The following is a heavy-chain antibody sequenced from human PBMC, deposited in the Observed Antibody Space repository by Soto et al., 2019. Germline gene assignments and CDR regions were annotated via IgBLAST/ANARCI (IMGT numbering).Heavy chain of an antibody. CDR2: LHSTGAT. CDR3: VRDVPAAGTDWFDP. J-gene: IGHJ5*02. CDR1: GGFINNYC. D-gene: IGHD6-13*01. V-gene: IGHV4-4*07. Sequence: SETLSLTCTVSGGFINNYCWSWIRQAADKRLEWIGRLHSTGATNYNPSLRSRVTMSVDKSKNQFSLNLASVTAADTAVYYCVRDVPAAGTDWFDPWGQGTLVTVSS.